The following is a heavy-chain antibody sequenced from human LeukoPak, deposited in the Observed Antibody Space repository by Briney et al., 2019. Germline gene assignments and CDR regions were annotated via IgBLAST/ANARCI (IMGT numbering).Heavy chain of an antibody. CDR1: GYSFTSYW. Sequence: GESLKISCKGSGYSFTSYWIGWVRQMPRKGLEWMGIIYPADSDTRYSPSFQGQVTISADKSISTAYLQWSSLKASDTAMYYCARHGTYCSGGSCPLRPHPVPFDPWGQGTLVTVSS. CDR2: IYPADSDT. D-gene: IGHD2-15*01. V-gene: IGHV5-51*01. CDR3: ARHGTYCSGGSCPLRPHPVPFDP. J-gene: IGHJ5*02.